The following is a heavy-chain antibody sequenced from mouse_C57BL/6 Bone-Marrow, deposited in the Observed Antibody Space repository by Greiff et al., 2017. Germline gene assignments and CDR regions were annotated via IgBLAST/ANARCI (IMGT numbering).Heavy chain of an antibody. CDR1: GYTFTSYW. J-gene: IGHJ2*01. V-gene: IGHV1-72*01. CDR3: ARGGLLLRWPYYFYY. Sequence: QVQLQQPGAELVKPGASVKLSCKASGYTFTSYWMHWVKQRPGRGLEWIGRIDPNSGGTKYNEKFKSKATLTVDKPSSTAYMQLSSLTSEDSAVYYCARGGLLLRWPYYFYYWGQGTTLTVSS. CDR2: IDPNSGGT. D-gene: IGHD1-1*01.